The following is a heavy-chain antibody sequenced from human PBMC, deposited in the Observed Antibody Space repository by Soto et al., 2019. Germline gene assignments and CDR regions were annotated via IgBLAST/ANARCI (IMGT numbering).Heavy chain of an antibody. Sequence: NPSETLSLTCAVSGGSISSSNWWSWVRQPPGKGLEWIGEIYHSGSTNYNPSLKSRVTISVDKSKNQFSLKLSSVTAADTAVYYCAREGAIKSSGQGYWGQGTLVTVSS. V-gene: IGHV4-4*02. J-gene: IGHJ4*02. CDR1: GGSISSSNW. CDR2: IYHSGST. CDR3: AREGAIKSSGQGY. D-gene: IGHD6-19*01.